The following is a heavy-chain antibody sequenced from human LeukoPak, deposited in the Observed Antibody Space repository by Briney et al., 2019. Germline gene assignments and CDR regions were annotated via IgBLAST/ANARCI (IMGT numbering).Heavy chain of an antibody. CDR2: IKSKTDGGTT. Sequence: GGSLRLSCAASGFTFSNAWMNWVRQAPGKGLEWVGRIKSKTDGGTTDYAAPVKGRFTISRDDSKNTLYLQMNSLKTEDTAVYYCTTDPIIDTMIENPLNWGQGTLVTVSS. CDR3: TTDPIIDTMIENPLN. V-gene: IGHV3-15*07. J-gene: IGHJ4*02. CDR1: GFTFSNAW. D-gene: IGHD3-22*01.